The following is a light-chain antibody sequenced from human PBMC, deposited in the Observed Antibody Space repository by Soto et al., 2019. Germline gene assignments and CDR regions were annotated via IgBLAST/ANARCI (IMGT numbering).Light chain of an antibody. V-gene: IGKV1-13*02. CDR3: QQFNSYPPSVT. CDR2: DAS. CDR1: QGISSA. J-gene: IGKJ5*01. Sequence: AIQLTQSPSSLSASVGDRVTITCRASQGISSALAWYQQKPGKAPKLLIYDASSLEIGVPSRFSGSGSGTDFTLTISSLQPEDFATYYCQQFNSYPPSVTFGQGTRLEIK.